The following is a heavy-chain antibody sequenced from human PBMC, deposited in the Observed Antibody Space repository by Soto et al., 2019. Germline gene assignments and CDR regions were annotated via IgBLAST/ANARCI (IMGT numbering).Heavy chain of an antibody. Sequence: QLQLQESGPRLVKPSETLSLTCSVSGGSISSSSYSWGWIRQPPGKGVEWIGTIYYSGSTHYNPSREGRVAISADTPNNQLTLRLSSVTAADKAVYYCGRQPGHCGSTTCFGYYSVDVWGQGTTVTVS. CDR3: GRQPGHCGSTTCFGYYSVDV. V-gene: IGHV4-39*01. J-gene: IGHJ6*02. D-gene: IGHD2-2*01. CDR2: IYYSGST. CDR1: GGSISSSSYS.